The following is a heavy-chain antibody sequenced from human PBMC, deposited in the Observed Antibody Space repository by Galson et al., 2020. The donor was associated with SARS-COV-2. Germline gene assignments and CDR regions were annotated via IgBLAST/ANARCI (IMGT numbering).Heavy chain of an antibody. J-gene: IGHJ2*01. CDR3: ARGSSPPAGLLWFGELPHTPLEG. D-gene: IGHD3-10*01. V-gene: IGHV1-18*01. Sequence: ASVKVSCKASGYTFTSYGISWVRQAPGQGLEWMGWISAYNGNTNYAQKLQGRATMTTDTSTSTAYMELRSLRAEDTAVYYCARGSSPPAGLLWFGELPHTPLEGWGRGTLVTVSS. CDR1: GYTFTSYG. CDR2: ISAYNGNT.